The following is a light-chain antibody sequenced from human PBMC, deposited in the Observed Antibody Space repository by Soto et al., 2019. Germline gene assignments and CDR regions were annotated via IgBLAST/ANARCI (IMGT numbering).Light chain of an antibody. CDR2: EVI. J-gene: IGLJ3*02. V-gene: IGLV2-14*01. CDR1: STDIGTYNS. Sequence: QSALTQPASVSGSPGRSITISCTGTSTDIGTYNSVSWYQHHPGKAPKLLIFEVIDRPSGVSDRFSGSKSGITASLTISSLQFEDEADYYCCSYTTTYTLVFGGGTKLTVL. CDR3: CSYTTTYTLV.